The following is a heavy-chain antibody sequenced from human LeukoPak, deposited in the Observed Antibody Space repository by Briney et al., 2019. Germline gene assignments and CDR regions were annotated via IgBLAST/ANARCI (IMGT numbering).Heavy chain of an antibody. V-gene: IGHV3-23*01. D-gene: IGHD4-17*01. CDR1: RFILSNYW. J-gene: IGHJ4*02. CDR3: AKDVITTVTTGPGY. Sequence: GGSLRLSCAASRFILSNYWMSWVRQAPGKGLEWVSAISGSGGSTYYADSVKGRFTISRDNSKNTLNLQMNSLRAEDTAVYYCAKDVITTVTTGPGYWGQGTLVTVSS. CDR2: ISGSGGST.